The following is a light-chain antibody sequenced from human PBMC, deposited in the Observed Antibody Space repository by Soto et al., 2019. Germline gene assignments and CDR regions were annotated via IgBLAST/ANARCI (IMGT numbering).Light chain of an antibody. V-gene: IGKV2-30*02. CDR3: VQIITWPWT. J-gene: IGKJ1*01. Sequence: DVLMTQSPLSLPVTLGQPASISCRSSQSLVHSDGNTYLNWFQQRQGQSPMRLIYKVSNRDSGVPNRYSGSGSCTDFNLKISRVDAEDVGVYYSVQIITWPWTFGQVTKVEIK. CDR1: QSLVHSDGNTY. CDR2: KVS.